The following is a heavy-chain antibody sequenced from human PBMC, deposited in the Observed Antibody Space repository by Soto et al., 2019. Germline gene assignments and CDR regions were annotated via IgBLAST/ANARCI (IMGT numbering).Heavy chain of an antibody. D-gene: IGHD6-13*01. V-gene: IGHV3-23*01. CDR1: GFTFSSYA. J-gene: IGHJ4*02. CDR2: ISGSGGST. Sequence: GGSLRLSCAASGFTFSSYAMSWVRQAPGKGLEWVSAISGSGGSTYYADSVKGRFTVSRDNSKNTLYLQMNSLRAEDTAVYYCAKGAYSSSWQPQYYFDYWGQGTLVTVS. CDR3: AKGAYSSSWQPQYYFDY.